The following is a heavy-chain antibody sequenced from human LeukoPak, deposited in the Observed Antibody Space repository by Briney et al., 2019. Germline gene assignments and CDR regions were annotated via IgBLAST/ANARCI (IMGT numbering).Heavy chain of an antibody. J-gene: IGHJ4*02. CDR1: GFTFSIYG. CDR2: IRYDGRYDGSNR. V-gene: IGHV3-30*02. Sequence: PGGSLRLSCAASGFTFSIYGMHWVRQAPGKGLEWVAFIRYDGRYDGSNRNYADSVQGRFTVSRHNSKNTLYLQMNSLRPEDTGIYYCARREYRYGQYFFDYWGQGSPVTVSS. CDR3: ARREYRYGQYFFDY. D-gene: IGHD5-18*01.